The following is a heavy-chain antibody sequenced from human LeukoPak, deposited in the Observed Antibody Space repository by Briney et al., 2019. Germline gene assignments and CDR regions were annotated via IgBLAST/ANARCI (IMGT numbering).Heavy chain of an antibody. D-gene: IGHD3-10*01. J-gene: IGHJ6*03. CDR1: GGTFSSYA. CDR2: IIPIFGTA. V-gene: IGHV1-69*13. CDR3: ARTYYYGSGSSNMDV. Sequence: SVKVSCKASGGTFSSYAISWVRQAPGQGLEWMGGIIPIFGTANYAQKFQGRVTITADESTSTAYMELSRLRSEDTAVYYCARTYYYGSGSSNMDVWGKGTTVTISS.